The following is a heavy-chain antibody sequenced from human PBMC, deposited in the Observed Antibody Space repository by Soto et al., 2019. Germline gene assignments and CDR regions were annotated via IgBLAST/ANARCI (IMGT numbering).Heavy chain of an antibody. Sequence: SVKVSCKASGYTFTGYYMHWVRQAPGQGLEWMGWINPNSGGTNYAQKFQGWVTMTRDTSISTAYMELSRLRSDDTAVYYCARAGVVVPAAIDYYYYGMDVWGQGTTVTVSS. J-gene: IGHJ6*02. D-gene: IGHD2-2*01. CDR2: INPNSGGT. CDR3: ARAGVVVPAAIDYYYYGMDV. CDR1: GYTFTGYY. V-gene: IGHV1-2*04.